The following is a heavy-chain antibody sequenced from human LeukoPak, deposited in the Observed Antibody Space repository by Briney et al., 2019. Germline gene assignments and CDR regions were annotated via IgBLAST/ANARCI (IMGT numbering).Heavy chain of an antibody. J-gene: IGHJ5*02. CDR1: GDSLSSGSFF. Sequence: PSETLSLTCTVSGDSLSSGSFFWAWIRQSPNKGLEWIGSIGYSGNTFYNASLKSRVTISIDTSKSQFSLRLNSVIVADTAVYYCARRRAAAGTGFDPWGQGMLATVSS. CDR2: IGYSGNT. D-gene: IGHD6-13*01. V-gene: IGHV4-39*07. CDR3: ARRRAAAGTGFDP.